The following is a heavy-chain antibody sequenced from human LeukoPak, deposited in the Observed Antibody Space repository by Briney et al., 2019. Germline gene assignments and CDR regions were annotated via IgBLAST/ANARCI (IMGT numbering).Heavy chain of an antibody. CDR3: ARDLSWDCSRTPCYYPNWFDP. D-gene: IGHD2-2*01. CDR1: GYTFTSYG. J-gene: IGHJ5*02. CDR2: ISAYNGNT. Sequence: ASVKVSCKASGYTFTSYGISWVRQAPGQGLEWMGWISAYNGNTNYAQKFQGRLTLTTDTSTSTAYMELRSLTSDDTAVYYCARDLSWDCSRTPCYYPNWFDPWGQGTLVTVSS. V-gene: IGHV1-18*01.